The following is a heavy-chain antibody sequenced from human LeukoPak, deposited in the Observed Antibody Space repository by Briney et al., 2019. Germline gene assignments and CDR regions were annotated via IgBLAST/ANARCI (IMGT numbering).Heavy chain of an antibody. Sequence: SETLSLTCNVSGASMSSNYWSWIRQPPGKGLEWIGYIYHSGNTNYSPTLESRVTMSVDESKNQFSLRVHFVSAADTAVYYCASTRRAAVAGRFDSWGQGTLVTVSS. D-gene: IGHD6-19*01. V-gene: IGHV4-4*09. CDR2: IYHSGNT. CDR3: ASTRRAAVAGRFDS. J-gene: IGHJ4*02. CDR1: GASMSSNY.